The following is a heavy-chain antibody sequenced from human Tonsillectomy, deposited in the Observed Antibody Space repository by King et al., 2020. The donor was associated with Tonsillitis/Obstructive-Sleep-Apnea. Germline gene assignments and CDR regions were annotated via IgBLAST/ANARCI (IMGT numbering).Heavy chain of an antibody. CDR1: GFTFSSYN. CDR2: ISSSITYI. CDR3: ARVTDYGYFDY. Sequence: VQLVESGGGLVKPGGSLRLSCAASGFTFSSYNMNWVRQAPGKGLEWVSSISSSITYIYYADSVKGRFTISRDNARNSLYLQMNSLRAEDTAVYYCARVTDYGYFDYWGQGTLVTVSS. D-gene: IGHD4-17*01. J-gene: IGHJ4*02. V-gene: IGHV3-21*01.